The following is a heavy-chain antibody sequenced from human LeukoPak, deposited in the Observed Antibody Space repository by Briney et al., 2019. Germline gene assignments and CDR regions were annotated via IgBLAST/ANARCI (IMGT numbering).Heavy chain of an antibody. CDR3: AREARYDYVWGSYRYRFDY. Sequence: GGSLRLSCAASGFTFTNYAMSWVRQAPGKGLEWVAVISYDGSNKYYADSVKGRFTISRDNSKNTLYLQMNSLRAEDTAVYYCAREARYDYVWGSYRYRFDYWGQGTLVTVSS. CDR1: GFTFTNYA. J-gene: IGHJ4*02. D-gene: IGHD3-16*02. CDR2: ISYDGSNK. V-gene: IGHV3-30-3*01.